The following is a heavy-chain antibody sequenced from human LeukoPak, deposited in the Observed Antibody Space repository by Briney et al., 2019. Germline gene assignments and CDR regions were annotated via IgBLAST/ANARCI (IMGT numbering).Heavy chain of an antibody. Sequence: GESLKISGKCSGYSFTSYWIGWVRQMPGKGLEWMGIIYPGDSDTRYSPSFQGHVTISADKSISTASLQWSSLKASDTAMYYCARHDSGSYGGFDYWGQGTLVTVSS. J-gene: IGHJ4*02. D-gene: IGHD1-26*01. V-gene: IGHV5-51*01. CDR3: ARHDSGSYGGFDY. CDR2: IYPGDSDT. CDR1: GYSFTSYW.